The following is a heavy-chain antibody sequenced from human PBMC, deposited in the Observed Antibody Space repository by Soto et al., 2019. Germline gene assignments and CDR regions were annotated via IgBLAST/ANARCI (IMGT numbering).Heavy chain of an antibody. D-gene: IGHD3-16*02. V-gene: IGHV4-30-4*01. Sequence: QVQLQESGPGLVKPSQTLSVTCTVPGGSISSSDYYWSWIRQPPGKGLEWIGYIYYSGSTNYNPSLSIRVSISVDTSKNQFSLNLSSVTAADTAVYYCARIVESGYTIDFDLWGRGTLVTVSS. CDR1: GGSISSSDYY. J-gene: IGHJ2*01. CDR2: IYYSGST. CDR3: ARIVESGYTIDFDL.